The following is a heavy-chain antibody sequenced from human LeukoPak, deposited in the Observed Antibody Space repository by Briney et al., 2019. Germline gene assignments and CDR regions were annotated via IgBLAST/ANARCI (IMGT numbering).Heavy chain of an antibody. V-gene: IGHV1-46*01. J-gene: IGHJ4*02. CDR3: ARDPQGEKSTPCFDY. CDR2: INPSDDST. CDR1: GYTFTSYY. Sequence: SSVPVSCLACGYTFTSYYMQWVRPPPGQGREGVGIINPSDDSTSYAQKFQGRVTMTRDTATSTVHLELSSLRSEDTAVYYCARDPQGEKSTPCFDYWGQGTLVTVSS.